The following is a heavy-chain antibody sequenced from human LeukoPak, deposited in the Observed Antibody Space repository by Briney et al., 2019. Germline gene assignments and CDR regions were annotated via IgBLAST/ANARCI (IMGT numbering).Heavy chain of an antibody. V-gene: IGHV3-48*04. CDR1: GFTFSSYS. CDR3: ARDPPGVATDY. Sequence: GGSLRLSCAASGFTFSSYSMNWVRQAPGKGLEWVSYISSSGSTIYYADSVKGRFTISRDNAKNSLYLQMNSLRAEDTAVYYCARDPPGVATDYWGQGTLVTVSS. J-gene: IGHJ4*02. CDR2: ISSSGSTI. D-gene: IGHD3-3*01.